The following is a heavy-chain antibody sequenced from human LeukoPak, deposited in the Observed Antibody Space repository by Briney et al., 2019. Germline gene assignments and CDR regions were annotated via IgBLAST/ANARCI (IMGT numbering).Heavy chain of an antibody. J-gene: IGHJ4*02. V-gene: IGHV1-2*04. CDR2: INPNSGGT. CDR1: GYTFTSYY. Sequence: ASVKVSCKASGYTFTSYYMHWVRQAPGQGLEWMGWINPNSGGTNYAQKFQGWVTMTRDTSISTTYMELSRLRSDDTAVYYCAREGAHDSSGYYFDYWGQGTLVTVSS. D-gene: IGHD3-22*01. CDR3: AREGAHDSSGYYFDY.